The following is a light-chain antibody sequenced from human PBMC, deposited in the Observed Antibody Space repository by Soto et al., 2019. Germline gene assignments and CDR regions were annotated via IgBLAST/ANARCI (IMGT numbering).Light chain of an antibody. CDR1: QDISDW. CDR2: AAS. V-gene: IGKV1-12*01. CDR3: QQSYSPPFT. J-gene: IGKJ3*01. Sequence: DIQMTQSPSSVSASVGDRVTITCRASQDISDWLAWYQQKPGKAPRLLIYAASTLPIGVPSKFSGSGSGTDFTLTINSLQPEDFATHYCQQSYSPPFTFGPGTKVDIK.